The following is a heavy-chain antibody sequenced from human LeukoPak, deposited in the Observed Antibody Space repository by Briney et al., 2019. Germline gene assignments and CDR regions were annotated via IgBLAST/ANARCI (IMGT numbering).Heavy chain of an antibody. CDR2: IYTSGST. V-gene: IGHV4-4*07. CDR3: ARAKYCGGDCYPIDY. Sequence: SETLSLTCTVSGGSISSYYWSWIRQPAGKGLEWIGRIYTSGSTNYNPSLKSRVTMSVDTSKNQFSLKLSSVTAADTAVYYCARAKYCGGDCYPIDYWGQGTLVTVSS. D-gene: IGHD2-21*02. CDR1: GGSISSYY. J-gene: IGHJ4*02.